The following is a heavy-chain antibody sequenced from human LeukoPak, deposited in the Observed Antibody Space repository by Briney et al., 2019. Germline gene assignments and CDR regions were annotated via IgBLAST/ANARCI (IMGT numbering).Heavy chain of an antibody. J-gene: IGHJ4*02. CDR1: GFTFSSYA. V-gene: IGHV3-23*01. CDR2: ISGSGGST. D-gene: IGHD3-3*01. CDR3: AKREAIFGVVITYFNY. Sequence: PGGSLRLSCAASGFTFSSYAMSWVRQAPGKGLEWVSAISGSGGSTYYADSVKGRFTISRDNSENTLYLQMNSLRAEDTAVYYCAKREAIFGVVITYFNYWGQGTLVTVSS.